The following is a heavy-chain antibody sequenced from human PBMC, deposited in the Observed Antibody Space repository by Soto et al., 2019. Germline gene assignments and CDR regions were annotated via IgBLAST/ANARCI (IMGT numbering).Heavy chain of an antibody. Sequence: EVQLVESGGGLVQPGGSLRLSCAASGFTFSSSWMTWVRQAPGQGLEWVANIKEDGSEKSYVPSVKGRFTISRDNAENSLYLQMNSLRVEDTAVYYCASGGFWGQGTLVTVSS. CDR2: IKEDGSEK. J-gene: IGHJ4*02. CDR3: ASGGF. V-gene: IGHV3-7*01. CDR1: GFTFSSSW. D-gene: IGHD3-16*01.